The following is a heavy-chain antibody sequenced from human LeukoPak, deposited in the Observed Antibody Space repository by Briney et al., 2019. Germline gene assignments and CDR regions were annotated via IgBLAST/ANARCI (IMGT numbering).Heavy chain of an antibody. CDR1: GYTFTSYG. CDR2: ISAYNGNT. Sequence: ASVKVSCKASGYTFTSYGISWVRQAPGQGPEWTGWISAYNGNTNYAQKLQGRVTMTTDTSTSTAYMELRSLRSDDTAVYYCARAPDYYYDSSGPHFDYWGQGTLVTVSS. V-gene: IGHV1-18*01. J-gene: IGHJ4*02. D-gene: IGHD3-22*01. CDR3: ARAPDYYYDSSGPHFDY.